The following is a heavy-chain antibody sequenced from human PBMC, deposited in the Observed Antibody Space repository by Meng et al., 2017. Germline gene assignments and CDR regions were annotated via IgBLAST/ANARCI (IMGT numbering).Heavy chain of an antibody. J-gene: IGHJ4*02. CDR1: GGSISSYY. CDR2: IYYSGST. Sequence: SETLSLTCTVSGGSISSYYWSWIRQPPGKGLEWIGYIYYSGSTNYNPSLKSRVTISVDTSKNQFSLKLSSVTAADTAVYYCARDPGYYYDSSGYYELGYFAYWGQGKRVNGAS. D-gene: IGHD3-22*01. V-gene: IGHV4-59*01. CDR3: ARDPGYYYDSSGYYELGYFAY.